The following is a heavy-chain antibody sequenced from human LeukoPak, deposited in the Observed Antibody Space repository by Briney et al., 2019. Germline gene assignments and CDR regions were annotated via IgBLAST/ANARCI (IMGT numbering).Heavy chain of an antibody. CDR1: GFTFSNYW. Sequence: PGGSLTLSCTTSGFTFSNYWMYWVRQAPGKGLMWVSRIKSDGTGITYTDSVEGRFTISRDNATNTLYLQMNSLRDEDTAVYYCVRGQTIDYWGQGTLVTVSS. CDR2: IKSDGTGI. V-gene: IGHV3-74*01. J-gene: IGHJ4*02. D-gene: IGHD3-3*01. CDR3: VRGQTIDY.